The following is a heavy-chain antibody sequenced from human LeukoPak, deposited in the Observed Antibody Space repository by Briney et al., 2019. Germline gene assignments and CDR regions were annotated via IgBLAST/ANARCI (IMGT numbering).Heavy chain of an antibody. V-gene: IGHV3-23*01. CDR1: GFTFSSYA. CDR2: ISGSGDST. CDR3: AKDPVVYHGGSGWHYFDY. Sequence: PGGSLRLSCAASGFTFSSYAMSWVRQAPGKGLEWVSAISGSGDSTNYADSVKGRFTISRDNSKNTLYLQMNSLKAEDTAVYYCAKDPVVYHGGSGWHYFDYWGQGTLVTVSS. J-gene: IGHJ4*02. D-gene: IGHD6-19*01.